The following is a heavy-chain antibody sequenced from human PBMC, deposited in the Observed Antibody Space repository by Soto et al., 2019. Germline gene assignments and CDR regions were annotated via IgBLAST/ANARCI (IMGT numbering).Heavy chain of an antibody. CDR2: IDPSDSYT. CDR3: ASEGRYCSGGSCTFDY. V-gene: IGHV5-10-1*01. CDR1: GYSLTSYW. D-gene: IGHD2-15*01. J-gene: IGHJ4*02. Sequence: GESLKISCKGSGYSLTSYWISWVRQMPGKGLEWMGRIDPSDSYTNYSPSFQGHVTISADKSISTAYLQWSSLKASDTAMYYCASEGRYCSGGSCTFDYWGQGTLVTVSS.